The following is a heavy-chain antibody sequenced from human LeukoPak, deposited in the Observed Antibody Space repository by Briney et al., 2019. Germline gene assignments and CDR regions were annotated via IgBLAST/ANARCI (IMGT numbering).Heavy chain of an antibody. CDR1: GGSFSGYY. CDR2: INHSGST. D-gene: IGHD1-26*01. Sequence: RPSETLSLTCAVYGGSFSGYYWSWIRQPPGKGLEWIGEINHSGSTNYNPSLKSRVTISVDTSKNQFSLKLNSATAADTAIYYCARYRFHNWFDPWGQGSLVIVSS. V-gene: IGHV4-34*01. CDR3: ARYRFHNWFDP. J-gene: IGHJ5*02.